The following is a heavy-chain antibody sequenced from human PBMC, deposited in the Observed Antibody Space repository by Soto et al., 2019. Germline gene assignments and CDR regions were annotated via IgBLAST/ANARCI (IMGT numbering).Heavy chain of an antibody. CDR2: IYYSGST. Sequence: SETLSLTCTVSGGSISSSSYYWGWIRQPPGKGLEWIGSIYYSGSTYYNPSLKSRVTISVDTSKNQFSLKLSSVTAADTAVYYCARHSSGYYWYFDLWGRGTLVTVSS. CDR3: ARHSSGYYWYFDL. CDR1: GGSISSSSYY. V-gene: IGHV4-39*01. D-gene: IGHD3-22*01. J-gene: IGHJ2*01.